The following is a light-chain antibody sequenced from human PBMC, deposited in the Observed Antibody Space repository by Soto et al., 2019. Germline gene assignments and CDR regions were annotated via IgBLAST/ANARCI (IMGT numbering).Light chain of an antibody. V-gene: IGKV3-11*01. CDR2: DAS. J-gene: IGKJ4*01. CDR3: QQRSDWPLT. CDR1: QSVSRY. Sequence: EIVLTQSPATLSLSPGERATLSCRASQSVSRYLAWYQQKPGQAPRHLIYDASNRVTGVPARFSGSGSGTDFTLTISSLEPEDFAVYYCQQRSDWPLTFGGGTKVEI.